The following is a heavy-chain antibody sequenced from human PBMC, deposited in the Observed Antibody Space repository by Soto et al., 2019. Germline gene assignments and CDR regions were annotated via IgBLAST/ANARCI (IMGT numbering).Heavy chain of an antibody. CDR1: GYTFTSYD. D-gene: IGHD6-6*01. CDR3: AREYSSSSSGGYYYYYGVDV. CDR2: MNPNSGNT. J-gene: IGHJ6*02. Sequence: ASVKVSCKASGYTFTSYDINWVRQATGQGLEWMGWMNPNSGNTGYAQKFQGRVTMTRNTSISTAYMELSSLRFEDTAVYYCAREYSSSSSGGYYYYYGVDVWGQGTTVTVSS. V-gene: IGHV1-8*01.